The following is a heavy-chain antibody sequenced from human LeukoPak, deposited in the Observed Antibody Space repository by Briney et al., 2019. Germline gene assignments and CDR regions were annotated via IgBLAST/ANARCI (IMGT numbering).Heavy chain of an antibody. CDR3: ARLPMIRGVTEYYFDY. V-gene: IGHV4-59*01. CDR1: GGSTSGYY. J-gene: IGHJ4*02. Sequence: PSETLSLTCSVFGGSTSGYYWSWIRQPPGKGLEWIGYIYYSGNTNYNPSLKSRVTISVDTSKNQFSLDLYFVTAADTAVYYCARLPMIRGVTEYYFDYWGQGSLVTVSS. CDR2: IYYSGNT. D-gene: IGHD3-10*01.